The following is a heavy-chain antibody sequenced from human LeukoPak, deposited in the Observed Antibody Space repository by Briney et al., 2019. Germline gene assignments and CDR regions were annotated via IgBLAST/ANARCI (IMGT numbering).Heavy chain of an antibody. Sequence: GGSLRLSCAASGFTFSSYWMHWVRQAPGKGLVWVSRINSDGSSTSYADSVKGRFTISRDNAKNTLHLQMNSLRAEDTAVYYCARDDPNTIFGVAASTHWFDPWGQGTLVTVSS. CDR1: GFTFSSYW. V-gene: IGHV3-74*01. D-gene: IGHD3-3*01. J-gene: IGHJ5*02. CDR2: INSDGSST. CDR3: ARDDPNTIFGVAASTHWFDP.